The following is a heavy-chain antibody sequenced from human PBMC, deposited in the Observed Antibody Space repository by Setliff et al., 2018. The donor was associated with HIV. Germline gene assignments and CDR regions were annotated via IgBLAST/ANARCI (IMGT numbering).Heavy chain of an antibody. Sequence: ASVKVSCKASGYTFTSYYMHWVRQAPGQRLEWMGWINAGNGNTKYSQKFQGRVTITRDTSASKAYMELSSLRSEDTAVYYCASIDCGGDCYSYNYYAMDVWGQGTTVTVSS. V-gene: IGHV1-3*01. CDR1: GYTFTSYY. CDR2: INAGNGNT. J-gene: IGHJ6*02. D-gene: IGHD2-21*02. CDR3: ASIDCGGDCYSYNYYAMDV.